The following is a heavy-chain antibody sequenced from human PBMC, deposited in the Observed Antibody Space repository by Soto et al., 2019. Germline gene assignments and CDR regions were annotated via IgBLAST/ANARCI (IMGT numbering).Heavy chain of an antibody. V-gene: IGHV4-59*01. CDR3: ARVGRGWYVDY. D-gene: IGHD6-19*01. CDR2: IYYSGST. Sequence: SETLSLTCTVSGGSISSYYWSWIRQPPGKGLEWIGYIYYSGSTNYNPSLKSRVTISVDTSKNQFSLKLSSVTAADTAVYYCARVGRGWYVDYWGQGTLVTVSS. CDR1: GGSISSYY. J-gene: IGHJ4*02.